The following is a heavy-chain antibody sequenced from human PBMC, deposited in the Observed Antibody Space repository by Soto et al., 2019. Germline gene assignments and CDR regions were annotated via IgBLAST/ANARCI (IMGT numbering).Heavy chain of an antibody. Sequence: GGSLRLSCGASGFTFSNYGMQWVRQAPGKGLQWVAVIWYDGSIKNYADSVKGRFTISRDNSKNTLSLQMNSLRAEDTAVYYCARDRLELLGSLVRGFDYWGQGTLVTVSS. J-gene: IGHJ4*02. CDR1: GFTFSNYG. CDR3: ARDRLELLGSLVRGFDY. V-gene: IGHV3-33*01. D-gene: IGHD3-10*01. CDR2: IWYDGSIK.